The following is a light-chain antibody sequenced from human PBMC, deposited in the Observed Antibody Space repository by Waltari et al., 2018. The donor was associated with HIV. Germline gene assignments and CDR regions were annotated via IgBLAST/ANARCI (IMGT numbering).Light chain of an antibody. V-gene: IGLV2-23*02. CDR2: EVS. J-gene: IGLJ3*02. CDR3: CSYAGSSTWV. Sequence: SALTQPASVSGSPGPSFTISCTGTSSDVGSYNLVSWYQQHPGKAPKLMIYEVSKRPSGVSNRFSGSKSGNTASLTISGLQAEDEADYYCCSYAGSSTWVFGGGTKLTVL. CDR1: SSDVGSYNL.